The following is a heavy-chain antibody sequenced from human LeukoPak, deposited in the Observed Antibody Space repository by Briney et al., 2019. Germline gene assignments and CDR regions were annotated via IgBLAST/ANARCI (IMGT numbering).Heavy chain of an antibody. Sequence: SVKVSCKASGGTFSSYAISWVRQAPGQGLEWMGGIIPIFGTANYAQKFQGRVTITADESTSTAYMELSSLRSEDTAVYYCARGYSWGGGYRTDDAFDIWGQGTMVTVSS. CDR3: ARGYSWGGGYRTDDAFDI. CDR2: IIPIFGTA. D-gene: IGHD3-22*01. V-gene: IGHV1-69*13. J-gene: IGHJ3*02. CDR1: GGTFSSYA.